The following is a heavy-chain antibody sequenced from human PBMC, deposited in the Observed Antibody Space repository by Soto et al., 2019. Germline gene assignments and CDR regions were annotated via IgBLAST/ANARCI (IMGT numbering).Heavy chain of an antibody. D-gene: IGHD3-16*01. CDR2: IYYSGRT. J-gene: IGHJ4*02. Sequence: QLQLQESGPGLVKASETLSLTCTVSGGSISSRNYYWGWIRQPPGKGLEWIGSIYYSGRTYYNPSLTSRVTVSVDTSKNLFSRRLTSVTAADTAVYYCARQDGNYDFGEDYWGQGTLVTVSS. CDR3: ARQDGNYDFGEDY. CDR1: GGSISSRNYY. V-gene: IGHV4-39*01.